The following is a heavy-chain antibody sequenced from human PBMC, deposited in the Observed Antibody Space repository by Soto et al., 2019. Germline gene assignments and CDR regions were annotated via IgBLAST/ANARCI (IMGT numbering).Heavy chain of an antibody. V-gene: IGHV1-18*01. J-gene: IGHJ6*04. CDR2: ISAYNGNT. D-gene: IGHD3-3*01. CDR1: GYTFTSYG. CDR3: ARVWEYGTHYYGLDG. Sequence: ASVKLSCKASGYTFTSYGISWVRQAPGQGLEWMGWISAYNGNTNYAQKLQGRVTMTTDTSTSTAYMELRSLRSDDTAVYHCARVWEYGTHYYGLDGWGKESTVAIAS.